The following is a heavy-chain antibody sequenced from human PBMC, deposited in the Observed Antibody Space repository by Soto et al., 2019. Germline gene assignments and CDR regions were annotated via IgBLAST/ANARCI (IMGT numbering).Heavy chain of an antibody. J-gene: IGHJ4*02. V-gene: IGHV4-59*08. CDR3: ARAVSMVRGIIVFDY. CDR2: SYYSGST. D-gene: IGHD3-10*01. Sequence: PSETLSLTCTVSGDSIITYYWTWILQPPWKGLEWIGYSYYSGSTNYNPSLKSRVTISVDTSKNHFSLKLSSVTAADTAMYYCARAVSMVRGIIVFDYWGQGTLVTVSS. CDR1: GDSIITYY.